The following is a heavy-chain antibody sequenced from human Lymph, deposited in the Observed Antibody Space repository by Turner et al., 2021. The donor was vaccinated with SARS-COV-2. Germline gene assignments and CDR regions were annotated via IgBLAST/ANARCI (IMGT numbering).Heavy chain of an antibody. CDR1: GFTFSRYA. D-gene: IGHD3-22*01. J-gene: IGHJ4*02. CDR2: ISYDGSDK. Sequence: VQLVEPGGGVVHPGRSLRHSCASSGFTFSRYAKHLVRQAPGKGLEWVAFISYDGSDKYYADFVEGRFTFSRDNSKSTLYLQMYSLRAEDTAVYYCARDRDSSGWVDYWGQGTLVTVSS. V-gene: IGHV3-30*01. CDR3: ARDRDSSGWVDY.